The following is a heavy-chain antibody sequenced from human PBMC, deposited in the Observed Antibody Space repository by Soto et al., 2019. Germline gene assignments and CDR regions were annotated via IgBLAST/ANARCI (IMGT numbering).Heavy chain of an antibody. V-gene: IGHV1-58*01. CDR1: GFTFTSSA. Sequence: ASVKVSCKASGFTFTSSAVQWVRQARGQRLERIGWIVVGSGNTNYAQKFQERVTITRDMSTSTAYMELSSLRSEDTAVYYCAGVRYDFWSGSIAVPVDYWGQGTLVTVSS. CDR3: AGVRYDFWSGSIAVPVDY. J-gene: IGHJ4*02. CDR2: IVVGSGNT. D-gene: IGHD3-3*01.